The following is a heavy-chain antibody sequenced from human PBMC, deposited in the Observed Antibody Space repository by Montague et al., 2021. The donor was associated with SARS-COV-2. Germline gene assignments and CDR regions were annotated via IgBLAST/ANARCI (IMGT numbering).Heavy chain of an antibody. CDR2: INHSGST. Sequence: SETLSLTCAVYGGSFSGYYWSWIRQPPGKRLEWIGEINHSGSTNYNPSLKSRVTISVDTPKNQFSLKLSPVTAADTAVYYCARVRYYGSGTSLGMDVWGQGTTVTVSS. CDR3: ARVRYYGSGTSLGMDV. CDR1: GGSFSGYY. V-gene: IGHV4-34*01. D-gene: IGHD3-10*01. J-gene: IGHJ6*02.